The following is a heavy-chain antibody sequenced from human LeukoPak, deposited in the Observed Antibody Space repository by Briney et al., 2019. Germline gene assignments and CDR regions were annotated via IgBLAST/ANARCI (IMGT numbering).Heavy chain of an antibody. D-gene: IGHD6-19*01. Sequence: GRSLRLSCAASGFTFSSHEMNWVRQAPGKGLEWVSYISSSGSTIYYADSVKGRFTISRDNAKNSLYLQMNSLRAEDTAVYYCAKVRGWYQTFFDYWGQGTLVTVSS. CDR1: GFTFSSHE. V-gene: IGHV3-48*03. CDR3: AKVRGWYQTFFDY. J-gene: IGHJ4*02. CDR2: ISSSGSTI.